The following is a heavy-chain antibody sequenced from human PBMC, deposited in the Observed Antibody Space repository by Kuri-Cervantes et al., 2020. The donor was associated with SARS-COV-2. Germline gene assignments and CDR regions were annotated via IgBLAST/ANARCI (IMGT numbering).Heavy chain of an antibody. CDR1: GFTFSSYA. Sequence: GESLKISCAASGFTFSSYAMHWVRQAPGKGLEWVAVISYDGSNKYYADFVKGRFTISRDNSKNTLYLQMNSLRAEDTAVYYCARDNRSTFEFDYWGQGTLVTVSS. CDR2: ISYDGSNK. V-gene: IGHV3-30-3*01. J-gene: IGHJ4*02. D-gene: IGHD3-16*01. CDR3: ARDNRSTFEFDY.